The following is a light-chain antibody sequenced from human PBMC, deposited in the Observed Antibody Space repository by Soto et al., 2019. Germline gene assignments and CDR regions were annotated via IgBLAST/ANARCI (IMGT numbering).Light chain of an antibody. V-gene: IGKV3-20*01. Sequence: EIVLTQSPGTLSLSPGERATLSCRASQSVRSNYLAWYQQKPGQAPRLLIYGASSRATGIPDRFSGSGSGTDFTLTISRLEPEDFAVYYCQQYVSAPWTFGQVTKVEIK. CDR1: QSVRSNY. J-gene: IGKJ1*01. CDR3: QQYVSAPWT. CDR2: GAS.